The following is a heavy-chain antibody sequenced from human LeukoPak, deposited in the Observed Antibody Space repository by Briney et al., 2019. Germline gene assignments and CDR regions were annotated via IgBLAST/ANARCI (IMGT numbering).Heavy chain of an antibody. J-gene: IGHJ4*02. V-gene: IGHV3-53*01. D-gene: IGHD6-19*01. CDR1: GFTFSSYW. CDR3: ARASRYSSGSDY. Sequence: PGGSLRLSCAASGFTFSSYWMSWVRQAPGKGLEWVSVIYSGGSTYYADSVKGRFTISRDNSKNTLYLQMNSLRAEDTAVYYCARASRYSSGSDYWGQGTLVTVSS. CDR2: IYSGGST.